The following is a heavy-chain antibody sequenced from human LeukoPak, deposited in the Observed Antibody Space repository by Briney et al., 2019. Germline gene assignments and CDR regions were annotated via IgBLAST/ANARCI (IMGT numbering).Heavy chain of an antibody. D-gene: IGHD5-12*01. J-gene: IGHJ4*02. CDR1: GFTFSSYS. V-gene: IGHV3-21*01. CDR3: ARVEYSGYDKVDY. CDR2: ISSSSSYI. Sequence: PGGSLRLSCAASGFTFSSYSMNWVRQAPGKGLEWVSSISSSSSYIYYADSVKGRFTISRDNAKNSLYLQMNSLRAEDTAVYYCARVEYSGYDKVDYWGQGTLVTVFS.